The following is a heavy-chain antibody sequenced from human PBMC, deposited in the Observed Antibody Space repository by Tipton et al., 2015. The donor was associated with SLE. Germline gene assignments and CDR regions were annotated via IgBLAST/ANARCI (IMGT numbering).Heavy chain of an antibody. V-gene: IGHV3-33*08. CDR2: IWYDGSNK. Sequence: SLRLSCAASGFTFSSYGMHWVRQAPGKGLEWVAVIWYDGSNKYYADSVKGRFTISRDNSKNTLYLQMNSLRAEDTAVYYCARDLSSSGSYYFDYWGQGTLVTVSS. CDR1: GFTFSSYG. J-gene: IGHJ4*02. CDR3: ARDLSSSGSYYFDY. D-gene: IGHD1-26*01.